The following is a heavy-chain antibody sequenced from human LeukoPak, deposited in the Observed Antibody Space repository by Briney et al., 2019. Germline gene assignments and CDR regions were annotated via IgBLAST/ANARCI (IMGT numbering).Heavy chain of an antibody. CDR2: IYTSGST. D-gene: IGHD3-22*01. CDR3: ASGYYYRGDY. Sequence: SETLSLTCTVSGGSISGGSYYWSWIRQPAGKGLEWIGRIYTSGSTNYNPSLKSRVNISVDTSKNQFSLKLSSVTAADTAVYYCASGYYYRGDYWGQGTLVTVSS. J-gene: IGHJ4*02. CDR1: GGSISGGSYY. V-gene: IGHV4-61*02.